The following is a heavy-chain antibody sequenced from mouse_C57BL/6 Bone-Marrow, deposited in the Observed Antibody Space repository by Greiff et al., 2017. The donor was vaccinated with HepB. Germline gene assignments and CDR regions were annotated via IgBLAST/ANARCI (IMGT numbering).Heavy chain of an antibody. Sequence: QVQLKQSGPGLVQPSQSLSITCTVSGFSLTSYGVHWVRQPPGKGLEWLGVIWSGGSTDYNAAFISRLSISKDNSKSQVFFKMNSLQADDTAIYYCAKITTVVAPEYFDVWGTGTTVTVSS. CDR2: IWSGGST. J-gene: IGHJ1*03. CDR3: AKITTVVAPEYFDV. V-gene: IGHV2-4*01. CDR1: GFSLTSYG. D-gene: IGHD1-1*01.